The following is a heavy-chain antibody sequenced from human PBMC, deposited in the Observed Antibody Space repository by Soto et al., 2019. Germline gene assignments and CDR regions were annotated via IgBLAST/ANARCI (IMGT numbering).Heavy chain of an antibody. D-gene: IGHD6-19*01. J-gene: IGHJ4*02. CDR3: ATIGSEHYFDY. Sequence: RGSLRLSCAASGFTFSSYAMSWVRQAPGKGLEWVSAISGSGGSTYYADSVKRRFTISRDNSKNTLYLQMNSLRAEYTAVSYCATIGSEHYFDYWGQGTLVTVSS. CDR1: GFTFSSYA. CDR2: ISGSGGST. V-gene: IGHV3-23*01.